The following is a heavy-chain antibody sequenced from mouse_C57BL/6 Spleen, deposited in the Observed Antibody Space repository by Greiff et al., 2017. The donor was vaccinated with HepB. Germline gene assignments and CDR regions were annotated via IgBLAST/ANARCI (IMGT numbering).Heavy chain of an antibody. CDR2: IHPNSGST. CDR1: GYTFTSYW. Sequence: QVQLQQPGAELVKPGASVKLSCKASGYTFTSYWMHWVKQRPGQGLEWIGMIHPNSGSTNYNEKFKSKATLTVDKSSSTAYMQRSSLTSEDSAVYYCAREDYYGSSYGYWGQGITLTVSS. CDR3: AREDYYGSSYGY. J-gene: IGHJ2*01. V-gene: IGHV1-64*01. D-gene: IGHD1-1*01.